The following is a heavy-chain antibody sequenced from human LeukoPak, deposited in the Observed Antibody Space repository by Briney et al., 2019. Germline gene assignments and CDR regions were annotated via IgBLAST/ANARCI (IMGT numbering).Heavy chain of an antibody. CDR1: DGSISSYY. Sequence: SETLSLTCSISDGSISSYYWNWIRQSPGKGLEWIGHIHYSGSTHYNPSLKSRVTISVDTSKNQFSLKLSSVTAADTAVYYCARIYDFWSGYYTGPLFDPWGQGTLVTVSS. CDR3: ARIYDFWSGYYTGPLFDP. D-gene: IGHD3-3*01. J-gene: IGHJ5*02. V-gene: IGHV4-59*08. CDR2: IHYSGST.